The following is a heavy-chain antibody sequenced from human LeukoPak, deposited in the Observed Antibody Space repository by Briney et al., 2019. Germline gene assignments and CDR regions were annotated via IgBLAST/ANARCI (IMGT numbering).Heavy chain of an antibody. CDR3: ASGLVRSRSISNHYYFDY. V-gene: IGHV4-4*07. J-gene: IGHJ4*02. D-gene: IGHD3-10*01. Sequence: PSETLSLTCSVSGASISSYYWTWIRQPAGKGLEWIGRIYASGNTDYNPSLKSRVTMSVDTSKNQFSLKLSSVTAADTAVYYCASGLVRSRSISNHYYFDYWGQGTLVTVSS. CDR1: GASISSYY. CDR2: IYASGNT.